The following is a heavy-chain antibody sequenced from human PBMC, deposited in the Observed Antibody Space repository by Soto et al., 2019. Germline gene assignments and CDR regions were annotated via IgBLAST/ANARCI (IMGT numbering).Heavy chain of an antibody. CDR3: ARENPRSSGWDV. V-gene: IGHV3-48*02. Sequence: EVQLVESGGGLVQPGGSLRLSCEASGFTLSSYSMNWARQAPGQGLEWVSYISSSSSTIYYADSVKGRFTISRDNAKKSLYLQMNSLRDEDPAVYYCARENPRSSGWDVWGQGTTVTVSS. J-gene: IGHJ6*02. CDR2: ISSSSSTI. CDR1: GFTLSSYS.